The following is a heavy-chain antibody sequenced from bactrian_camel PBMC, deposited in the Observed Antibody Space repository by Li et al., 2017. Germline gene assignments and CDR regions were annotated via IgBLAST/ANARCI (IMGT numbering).Heavy chain of an antibody. V-gene: IGHV3S31*01. CDR1: PYVLSSCE. D-gene: IGHD4*01. Sequence: DVQLVESGGGPVQAGGSLKLSCAASPYVLSSCETGWWRQAPGKERELDSTTKDHGTKVYYADSVKGRFTISEDNARNTLYLQMNSLKPEDTAMYYCAARLSASRCSDPMNSSRVHYWGQGTQVTV. J-gene: IGHJ4*01. CDR3: AARLSASRCSDPMNSSRVHY. CDR2: TKDHGTKV.